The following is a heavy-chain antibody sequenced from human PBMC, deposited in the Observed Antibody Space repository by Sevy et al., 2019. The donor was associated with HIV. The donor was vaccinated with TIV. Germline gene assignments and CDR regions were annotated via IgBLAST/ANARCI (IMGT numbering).Heavy chain of an antibody. Sequence: GGSLRLSCAASGFTFSTYGMSWVRQAPGKGLEWVSGVTGGGDSTYYPDSVKGRFAISRDNSKNTLYLQMNSLRAEDTAVYYCANRLFTGRLSYWCSDLWGRGTLVTVSS. D-gene: IGHD2-8*02. CDR1: GFTFSTYG. CDR3: ANRLFTGRLSYWCSDL. V-gene: IGHV3-23*01. CDR2: VTGGGDST. J-gene: IGHJ2*01.